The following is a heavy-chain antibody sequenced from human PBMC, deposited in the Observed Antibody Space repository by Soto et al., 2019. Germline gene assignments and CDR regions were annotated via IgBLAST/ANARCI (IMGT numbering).Heavy chain of an antibody. J-gene: IGHJ6*02. CDR1: GGSIRSYY. CDR2: IYYSGYT. CDR3: ARRLYYDSSGFEGGGMDV. V-gene: IGHV4-59*01. Sequence: SETLSLTCNVSGGSIRSYYWSWIRQPPGKRLEWIGYIYYSGYTNYNPSLKSRVTISVDTSKNQLSLKLSSVTAADTAVYYCARRLYYDSSGFEGGGMDVWGQGTTVTVSS. D-gene: IGHD3-22*01.